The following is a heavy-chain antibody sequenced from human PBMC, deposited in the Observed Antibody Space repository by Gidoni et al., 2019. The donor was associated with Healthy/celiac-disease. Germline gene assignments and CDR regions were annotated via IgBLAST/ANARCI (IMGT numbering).Heavy chain of an antibody. J-gene: IGHJ6*02. Sequence: QVQLVESGGSVVQPGRSLRLSCAASGFTFSSYGMHWVRQAPGKGLEWVAVIWYDGSNKYYADSVKGRFTISRDNSKNTLYLQMNSLRAEDTAVYYCARDRLRFLEEGLRGMDVWGQGTTVTVSS. V-gene: IGHV3-33*01. D-gene: IGHD3-3*01. CDR3: ARDRLRFLEEGLRGMDV. CDR1: GFTFSSYG. CDR2: IWYDGSNK.